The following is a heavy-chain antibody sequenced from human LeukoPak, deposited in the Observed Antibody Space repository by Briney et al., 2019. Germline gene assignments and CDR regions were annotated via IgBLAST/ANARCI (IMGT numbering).Heavy chain of an antibody. Sequence: ASVKVSCKASGYTFTGYYMHWVRQAPGQGLEWMGWINPNSGGSNYAQKFQGRVTMTRDTSISTAYMELSRLRSDDTAVYYCAAGPGYYYYYMDVWGKGTTVTVSS. CDR1: GYTFTGYY. CDR2: INPNSGGS. CDR3: AAGPGYYYYYMDV. J-gene: IGHJ6*03. D-gene: IGHD1-14*01. V-gene: IGHV1-2*02.